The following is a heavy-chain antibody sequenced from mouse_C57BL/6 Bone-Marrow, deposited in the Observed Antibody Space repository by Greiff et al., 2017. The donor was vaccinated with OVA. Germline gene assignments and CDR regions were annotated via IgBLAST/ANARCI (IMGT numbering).Heavy chain of an antibody. D-gene: IGHD2-2*01. CDR2: IDPENGDT. V-gene: IGHV14-4*01. CDR1: GFNIKDDY. Sequence: VQLHQSGAELVRPGASVKLSCTASGFNIKDDYMHWVKQRPEQGLEWIGWIDPENGDTEYASKFQGKATITADTSSNTAYLQLSSLTSEDTAVYYCTGGYGWYFDVWGTGTTVTVSS. CDR3: TGGYGWYFDV. J-gene: IGHJ1*03.